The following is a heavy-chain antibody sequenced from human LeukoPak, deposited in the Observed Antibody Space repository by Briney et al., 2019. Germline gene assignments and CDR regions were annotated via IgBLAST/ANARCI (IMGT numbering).Heavy chain of an antibody. CDR3: ARGRGSGWYDY. CDR1: GFTFSSYA. CDR2: ISNSGGST. Sequence: GGSLRLPCAASGFTFSSYAMSWVRQAPGRGLEWVSVISNSGGSTYYADSVKGRFTISRDNSKNTLYLQMNSLRAEDTGVYYCARGRGSGWYDYWGQGTLVTVSS. J-gene: IGHJ4*02. D-gene: IGHD6-19*01. V-gene: IGHV3-23*01.